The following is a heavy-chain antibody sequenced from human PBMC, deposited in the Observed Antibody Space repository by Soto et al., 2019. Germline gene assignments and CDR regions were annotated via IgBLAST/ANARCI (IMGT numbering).Heavy chain of an antibody. CDR2: INQDGNEK. CDR1: GFTFSSHW. D-gene: IGHD3-10*01. J-gene: IGHJ4*02. V-gene: IGHV3-7*04. CDR3: TRSAETWVRESLQDY. Sequence: PGGSLRLSCAASGFTFSSHWMTWVRQAPGKGLEWVANINQDGNEKYYVDSVKGRFIISRDNAKNSLFLQMNSLRVEDSAVYYCTRSAETWVRESLQDYSGQGTLVIVSS.